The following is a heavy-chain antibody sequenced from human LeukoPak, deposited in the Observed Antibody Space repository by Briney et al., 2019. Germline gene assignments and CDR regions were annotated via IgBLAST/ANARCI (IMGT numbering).Heavy chain of an antibody. CDR3: VRGLRHCSGGDCYPLDY. D-gene: IGHD2-21*01. CDR1: GFTFSSYA. CDR2: IDSDGSNT. J-gene: IGHJ4*02. Sequence: PGGSLRLSCAASGFTFSSYAMRWVRQVPGKGLVWVSRIDSDGSNTNYADSVKGRFTISRDNAKNTLYLQMNSLRAEDTAVYYCVRGLRHCSGGDCYPLDYWGQGTLVTVSS. V-gene: IGHV3-74*01.